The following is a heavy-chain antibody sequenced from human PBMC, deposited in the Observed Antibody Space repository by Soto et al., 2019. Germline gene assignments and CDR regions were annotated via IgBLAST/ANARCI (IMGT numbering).Heavy chain of an antibody. Sequence: ASVKVSCKASGYIFTSYGINWVRQAPGQGLEWMGWISAYNGNTNYAQKLQGRVTMTTDTSTSTAYMELRSLKSDDTAVYYCARDPTAGYGMDVWGQGTTVTVSS. CDR1: GYIFTSYG. CDR3: ARDPTAGYGMDV. V-gene: IGHV1-18*01. J-gene: IGHJ6*02. D-gene: IGHD1-1*01. CDR2: ISAYNGNT.